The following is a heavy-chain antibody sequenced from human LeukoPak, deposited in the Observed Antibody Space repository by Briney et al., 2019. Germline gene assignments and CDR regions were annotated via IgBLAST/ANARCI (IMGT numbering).Heavy chain of an antibody. CDR1: GYTFTSYD. D-gene: IGHD3-3*01. CDR2: MNPNSGNT. J-gene: IGHJ4*02. CDR3: ARGQKRSTYYDFWSGYYPPLYFDY. V-gene: IGHV1-8*01. Sequence: ASVKVSCKASGYTFTSYDTNWVRQATGQGLEWMGWMNPNSGNTGYAQKFQGRVTMTRNTSISTAYMELSSLRSEDTAVYYCARGQKRSTYYDFWSGYYPPLYFDYWGQGTLVTVSS.